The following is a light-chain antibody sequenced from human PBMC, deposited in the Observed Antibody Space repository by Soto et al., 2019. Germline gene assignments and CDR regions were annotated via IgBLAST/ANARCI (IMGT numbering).Light chain of an antibody. CDR2: AAS. V-gene: IGKV3-20*01. J-gene: IGKJ1*01. CDR3: QQYGSSPWT. CDR1: QSVSSSY. Sequence: EIVLTQSPGTLSLSPGERATLSCRASQSVSSSYLVWHQQKPGQAPRLLIYAASRRATGIPDRFSGSGSGTDFTLTINRLEPEDFAVYYFQQYGSSPWTFGQGTKVEIK.